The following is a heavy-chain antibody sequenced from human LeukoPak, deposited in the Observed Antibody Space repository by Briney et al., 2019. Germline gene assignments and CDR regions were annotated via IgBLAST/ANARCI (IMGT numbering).Heavy chain of an antibody. Sequence: HSGGSLRLSCAASGFIFDDYAMHWVRQVPGKGLEWVSAITWNSDDKVYADSVKGRFTISRGNAKNSLYLQMNSLRPEDTALYYCAKGGPYYDYPSDSWGQGTPVTVSS. V-gene: IGHV3-9*01. CDR1: GFIFDDYA. D-gene: IGHD3-16*01. J-gene: IGHJ4*02. CDR3: AKGGPYYDYPSDS. CDR2: ITWNSDDK.